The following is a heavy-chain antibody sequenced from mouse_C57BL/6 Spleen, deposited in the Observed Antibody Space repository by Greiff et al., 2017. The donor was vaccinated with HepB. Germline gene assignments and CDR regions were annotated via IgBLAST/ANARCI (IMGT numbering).Heavy chain of an antibody. CDR2: IDPSDSYT. CDR1: GYTFTSYS. D-gene: IGHD1-1*01. CDR3: ARRRNGSPFDY. Sequence: VQLQQPGAELVKPGASVKLSCKASGYTFTSYSMQWVKQRPGQGLEWIGEIDPSDSYTNYNQKFKGKATLTVDTSSSTAYMQLSSLTSEDSAVYYCARRRNGSPFDYWGQGTTLTVSS. V-gene: IGHV1-50*01. J-gene: IGHJ2*01.